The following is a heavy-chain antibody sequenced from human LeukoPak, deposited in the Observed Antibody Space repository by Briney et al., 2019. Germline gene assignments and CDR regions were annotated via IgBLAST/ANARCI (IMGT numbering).Heavy chain of an antibody. CDR3: ARGSLGGYCSSTSCYDRYTYFDY. CDR2: IYYSGST. V-gene: IGHV4-39*07. J-gene: IGHJ4*02. D-gene: IGHD2-2*01. Sequence: SETLSLTCTVSGGSISSSSYYWGWIRQPPGKGLEWIGSIYYSGSTYYNPSLKSRVTISVGTSKNQFSLKLSSVTAADTAVYYCARGSLGGYCSSTSCYDRYTYFDYWGQGTLVTVSS. CDR1: GGSISSSSYY.